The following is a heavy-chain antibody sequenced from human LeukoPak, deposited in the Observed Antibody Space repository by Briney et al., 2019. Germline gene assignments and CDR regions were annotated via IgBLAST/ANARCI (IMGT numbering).Heavy chain of an antibody. CDR2: IYYSGST. Sequence: SETLSLTCTVSGGSISSCYWSWIRQPPGKGLEWIGYIYYSGSTNYNPSLKSRVTISVDASKNQFSLELSSVTAADTAVYYCATSPIQLWLPFDYWGQGTLVTVSS. J-gene: IGHJ4*02. CDR3: ATSPIQLWLPFDY. CDR1: GGSISSCY. V-gene: IGHV4-59*01. D-gene: IGHD5-18*01.